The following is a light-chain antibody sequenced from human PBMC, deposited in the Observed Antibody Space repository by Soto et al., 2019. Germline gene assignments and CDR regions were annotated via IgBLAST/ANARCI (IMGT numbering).Light chain of an antibody. CDR2: KAS. V-gene: IGKV1-5*03. J-gene: IGKJ1*01. CDR1: QSVSSW. Sequence: DVQLTQSPSTLSASVGGRVTITCRASQSVSSWLAWYQAKPGKAPNLLIYKASTLESGVPSRFSGSGSGTEFTLTISSLQPDDFATYYCQQYRSYSWTFGQGTKVEI. CDR3: QQYRSYSWT.